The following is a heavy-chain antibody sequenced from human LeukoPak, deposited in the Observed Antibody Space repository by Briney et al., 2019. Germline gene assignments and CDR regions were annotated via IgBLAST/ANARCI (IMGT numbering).Heavy chain of an antibody. D-gene: IGHD3-3*01. CDR1: GFTFSSYS. J-gene: IGHJ4*02. Sequence: GGSLRLSCAASGFTFSSYSMNWVRQAPGKGLEWVSSISSSSSYIYYADSVKGRFTISRDNAKNSLYLQMNSLRAEDTAVYYCARSRTIFGAGSKRGIDYWGQGTLVTVSS. CDR2: ISSSSSYI. V-gene: IGHV3-21*01. CDR3: ARSRTIFGAGSKRGIDY.